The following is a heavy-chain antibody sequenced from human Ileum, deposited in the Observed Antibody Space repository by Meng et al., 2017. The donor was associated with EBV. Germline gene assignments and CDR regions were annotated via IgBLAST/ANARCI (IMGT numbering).Heavy chain of an antibody. CDR2: VYHDGAT. CDR1: GDSVSGSDW. Sequence: GQLQESGPGLVKPSGTLSLPCAGSGDSVSGSDWWSWVRQPPGKGLEWIGEVYHDGATNYHPSLKSRVTISLDKSKNEVNLHLNSLTAADTAVYFCARSSPIVRGLDYWGQGTLVTVSS. D-gene: IGHD3-10*01. V-gene: IGHV4-4*02. CDR3: ARSSPIVRGLDY. J-gene: IGHJ4*02.